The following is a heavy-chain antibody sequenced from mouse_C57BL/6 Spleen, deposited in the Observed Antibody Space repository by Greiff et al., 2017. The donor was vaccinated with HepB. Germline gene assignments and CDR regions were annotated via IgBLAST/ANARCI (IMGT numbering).Heavy chain of an antibody. CDR3: ARCPYDGYLYCDY. Sequence: QVQLQQSGAELARPGASVKLSCKASGYTFTSYGISWVKQRTGQGLEWIGEIYPRSGNTYYNETFKGKATLTADKSSSTAYMELRSLTSEDSAVYFCARCPYDGYLYCDYWGQGTTLTVSS. V-gene: IGHV1-81*01. D-gene: IGHD2-3*01. CDR2: IYPRSGNT. J-gene: IGHJ2*01. CDR1: GYTFTSYG.